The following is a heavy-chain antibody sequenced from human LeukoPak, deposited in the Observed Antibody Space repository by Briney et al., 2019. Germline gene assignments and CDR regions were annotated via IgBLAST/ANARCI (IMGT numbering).Heavy chain of an antibody. Sequence: SETLSLTCIVSGGSISGYYWSWIRQPPGKGLEWIGYIFYSGSTDYNPSLKSRVTISVDTPKNQFSLDLSSVTAADTAVYYCARVLSGYYPWYFDLWGRGTLVTVSS. J-gene: IGHJ2*01. CDR3: ARVLSGYYPWYFDL. CDR2: IFYSGST. D-gene: IGHD3-22*01. V-gene: IGHV4-59*01. CDR1: GGSISGYY.